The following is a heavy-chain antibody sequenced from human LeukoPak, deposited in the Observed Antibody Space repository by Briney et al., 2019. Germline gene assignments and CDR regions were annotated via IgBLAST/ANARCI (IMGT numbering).Heavy chain of an antibody. CDR1: GFTFSSYA. CDR2: ISGSGGST. CDR3: AKSIGYYYRRLNYYFDY. J-gene: IGHJ4*02. D-gene: IGHD3-22*01. V-gene: IGHV3-23*01. Sequence: GGSLRLSCAASGFTFSSYAMSWVRQAPGKGLEWVSAISGSGGSTYYADSVKGWFTISRDNSKNTLYLQMHSLRAEDTAVYYCAKSIGYYYRRLNYYFDYWGQGTLVTVSS.